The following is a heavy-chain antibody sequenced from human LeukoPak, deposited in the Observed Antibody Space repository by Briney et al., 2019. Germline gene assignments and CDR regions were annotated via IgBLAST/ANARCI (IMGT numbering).Heavy chain of an antibody. Sequence: ASVKVSCKASGYTFTSYDINWVRQATGQGLEWMGWMNPNSGNTGYAQKFQGRVTMTRNTSISTAYMELSSLRSEDTAVYYCAGEFKLGDAFDIWGQGTMVTVSS. CDR2: MNPNSGNT. CDR1: GYTFTSYD. J-gene: IGHJ3*02. D-gene: IGHD7-27*01. V-gene: IGHV1-8*01. CDR3: AGEFKLGDAFDI.